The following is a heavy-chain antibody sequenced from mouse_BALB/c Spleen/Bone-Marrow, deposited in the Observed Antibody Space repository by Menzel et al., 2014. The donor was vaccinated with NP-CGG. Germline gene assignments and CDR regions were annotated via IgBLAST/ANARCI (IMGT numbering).Heavy chain of an antibody. V-gene: IGHV5-6-5*01. D-gene: IGHD1-2*01. Sequence: EVKLMESGGGLVKPGGSLKLSCAASGFSFSSYAVSWVRQTPEKRLEWVASISGGGNSYHSDNMKGRFTISRDNARNILYLQMSSLRSEDTAMYDCARARGVTTATPYYFDYWGQGTALTVSS. J-gene: IGHJ2*01. CDR1: GFSFSSYA. CDR3: ARARGVTTATPYYFDY. CDR2: ISGGGNS.